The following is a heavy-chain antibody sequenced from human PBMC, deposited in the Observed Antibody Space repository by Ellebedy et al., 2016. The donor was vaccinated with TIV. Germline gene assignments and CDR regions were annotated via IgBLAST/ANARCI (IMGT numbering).Heavy chain of an antibody. D-gene: IGHD6-13*01. Sequence: GSLRLSXTVSGGSISSYYWSWIRQPPGKGLEWIGYIYYSGSTNYNPSLKSRVTISVDTSKNQFSLKLSSVTAADTAVYYCAATVYYSSSWSYYFDYWGQGTLVTVSS. CDR3: AATVYYSSSWSYYFDY. J-gene: IGHJ4*02. V-gene: IGHV4-59*01. CDR2: IYYSGST. CDR1: GGSISSYY.